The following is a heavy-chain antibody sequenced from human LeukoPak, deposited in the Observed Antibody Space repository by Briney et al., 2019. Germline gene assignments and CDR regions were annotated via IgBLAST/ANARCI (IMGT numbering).Heavy chain of an antibody. CDR1: GFTFSNYW. CDR2: IHPEGNEK. D-gene: IGHD3/OR15-3a*01. Sequence: PGGSLRLSCAASGFTFSNYWMSWVRQAPGKGLEWVANIHPEGNEKYHVGSVKGRFTISRDNAKNFLHLQMDSLRVEDTAVYYCARGDDFSGDYWGQGTLVTVSS. CDR3: ARGDDFSGDY. V-gene: IGHV3-7*04. J-gene: IGHJ4*02.